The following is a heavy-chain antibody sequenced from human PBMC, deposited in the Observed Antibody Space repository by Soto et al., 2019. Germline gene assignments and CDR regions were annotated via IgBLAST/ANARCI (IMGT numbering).Heavy chain of an antibody. D-gene: IGHD5-12*01. CDR2: IYWDDDK. CDR1: GFSLSTSGVG. CDR3: AHVYGGYDNFDY. Sequence: QITLKESGPTLVIPTQTLTLTCTFSGFSLSTSGVGVGWIRQPPGKALEWLALIYWDDDKRYSPSLKSRLTITKDTSKNQVVLTITNMDPVDTATYYCAHVYGGYDNFDYWGQGTLVTVSS. J-gene: IGHJ4*02. V-gene: IGHV2-5*02.